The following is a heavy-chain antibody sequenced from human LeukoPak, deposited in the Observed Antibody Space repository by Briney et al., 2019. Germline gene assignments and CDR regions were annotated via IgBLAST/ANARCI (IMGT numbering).Heavy chain of an antibody. J-gene: IGHJ4*02. CDR3: ARDPDCSSTSCYASLRGGTDY. CDR1: GFTFSSYA. CDR2: ISYDGSNK. Sequence: GRPLRLSCAASGFTFSSYAMHWPPHAPGKGLEWVAVISYDGSNKYYADSVKGRFTISRDNSKNTLYLQMNSLRAEDTAVYYCARDPDCSSTSCYASLRGGTDYWGQGTLVTVSS. V-gene: IGHV3-30*04. D-gene: IGHD2-2*01.